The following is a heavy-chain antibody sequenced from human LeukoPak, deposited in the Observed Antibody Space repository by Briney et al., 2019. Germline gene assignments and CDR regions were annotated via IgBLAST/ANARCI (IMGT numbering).Heavy chain of an antibody. J-gene: IGHJ4*02. V-gene: IGHV4-59*12. CDR3: ARDWSYGGPSGRGDY. CDR1: GGTISSYY. CDR2: INYSGST. D-gene: IGHD1-26*01. Sequence: SETLSLTCTVSGGTISSYYWSWIRQPPGKGLEWIGYINYSGSTNYNPSLKSRVTMSVVTSKNQFSLKLSSVTAADTAVYYCARDWSYGGPSGRGDYWGQGTLVTVSS.